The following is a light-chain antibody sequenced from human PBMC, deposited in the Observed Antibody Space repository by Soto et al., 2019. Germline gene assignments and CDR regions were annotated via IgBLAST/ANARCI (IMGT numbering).Light chain of an antibody. CDR1: GSDVGGYDY. V-gene: IGLV2-14*01. Sequence: QSALTQPASVSGSPGQSITISCTGTGSDVGGYDYVSWYQHHPGKAPKVMIYEVSNRPSGVSDRFSGSKSGNTASLTISGLQAEDEADYYCSSYTTSDTLVFGGGTKVTVL. CDR3: SSYTTSDTLV. J-gene: IGLJ2*01. CDR2: EVS.